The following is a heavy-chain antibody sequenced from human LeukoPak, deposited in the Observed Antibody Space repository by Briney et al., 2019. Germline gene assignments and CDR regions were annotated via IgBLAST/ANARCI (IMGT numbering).Heavy chain of an antibody. J-gene: IGHJ6*03. V-gene: IGHV1-8*01. CDR3: ARADPRAAGNYYYYYYMDV. Sequence: GASVKVSCKASGYTFTSYDINWVRQATGQGLEWMGWMNPNSGNTGYAQKFQGRVTMTRNTSISTAYMELSSLRSEDTAVYYCARADPRAAGNYYYYYYMDVWGKGTTVTVSS. D-gene: IGHD6-13*01. CDR1: GYTFTSYD. CDR2: MNPNSGNT.